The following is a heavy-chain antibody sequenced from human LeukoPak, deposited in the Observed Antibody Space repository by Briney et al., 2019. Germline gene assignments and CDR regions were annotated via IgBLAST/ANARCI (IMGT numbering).Heavy chain of an antibody. Sequence: SGGSLRLSCAASGFTFSSYSMNWVRQAPGKGLEWVANIKQDGSEKYYVDSVKGRFTISRDNAKNSLYRQMNSLRAEDTAVYYCARDLYSSGWYEGFGYWGQGTLVTVSS. CDR1: GFTFSSYS. D-gene: IGHD6-19*01. CDR3: ARDLYSSGWYEGFGY. J-gene: IGHJ4*02. V-gene: IGHV3-7*01. CDR2: IKQDGSEK.